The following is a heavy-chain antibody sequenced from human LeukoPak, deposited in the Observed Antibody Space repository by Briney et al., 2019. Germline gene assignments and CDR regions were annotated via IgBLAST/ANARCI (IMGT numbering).Heavy chain of an antibody. D-gene: IGHD4-17*01. V-gene: IGHV4-34*01. CDR1: GGSFSGYY. Sequence: SETLSLTCAVYGGSFSGYYWSWIRQPPGKGLEWIGEINHSGSTNYNPSLKSRVTISVDTSKNQFSLKLSSVTAADTAVYYCARVNVDYGPSAFDIWGQGTMVTVSS. J-gene: IGHJ3*02. CDR3: ARVNVDYGPSAFDI. CDR2: INHSGST.